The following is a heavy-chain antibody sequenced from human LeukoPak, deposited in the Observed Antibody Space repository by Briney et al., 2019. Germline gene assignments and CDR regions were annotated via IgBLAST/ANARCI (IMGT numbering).Heavy chain of an antibody. J-gene: IGHJ4*02. CDR3: AKARNSSGWYGVFDY. Sequence: GGSLRLSCAASGFTFSSYGMHRVRQAPGKGLEWVAFIRYDGSNKYYADSVKGRFTISRDNSKNTLYLQMNSMRAEDTAVYYCAKARNSSGWYGVFDYWVQGTLVTVSS. CDR1: GFTFSSYG. CDR2: IRYDGSNK. D-gene: IGHD6-19*01. V-gene: IGHV3-30*02.